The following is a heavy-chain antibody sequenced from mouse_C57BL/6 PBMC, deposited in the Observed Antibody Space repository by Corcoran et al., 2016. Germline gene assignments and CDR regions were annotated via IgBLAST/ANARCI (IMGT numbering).Heavy chain of an antibody. V-gene: IGHV1-18*01. D-gene: IGHD1-1*01. J-gene: IGHJ2*01. CDR3: ARPDYYGSNFVY. CDR2: INPNNGGT. Sequence: EVQLQQSGPELVKPGASVKIPCKASGYTFTDYNMDWVKQSHGKSLEGIGDINPNNGGTIYNQKIKGKATLTVDKSSSTAYMELRSLPSEDTAVYYCARPDYYGSNFVYWGQGTALTVSS. CDR1: GYTFTDYN.